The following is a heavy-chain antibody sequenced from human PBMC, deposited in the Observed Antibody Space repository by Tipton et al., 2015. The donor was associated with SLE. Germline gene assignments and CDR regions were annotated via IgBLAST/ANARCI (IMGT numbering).Heavy chain of an antibody. CDR1: GFTVIDYA. V-gene: IGHV3-23*03. Sequence: SLRLSCAASGFTVIDYAMSWVRQAPGTGLEWVSVLYSGGATDHADPVKGRFTISRDNSKNTVYLQMNSLRADDTAVYYCASELGQWAFDIWGQGTMVTVSS. CDR2: LYSGGAT. D-gene: IGHD7-27*01. CDR3: ASELGQWAFDI. J-gene: IGHJ3*02.